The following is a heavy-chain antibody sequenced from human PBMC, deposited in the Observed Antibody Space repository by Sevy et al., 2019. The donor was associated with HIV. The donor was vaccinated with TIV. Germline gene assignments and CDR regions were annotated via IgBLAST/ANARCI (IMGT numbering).Heavy chain of an antibody. CDR1: GGSISSSSYY. J-gene: IGHJ2*01. CDR3: ARLFLAATWWYFDL. CDR2: IYYSGST. V-gene: IGHV4-39*01. D-gene: IGHD2-15*01. Sequence: SDTLSLTCTVSGGSISSSSYYWGWIRQPPGKGLEWIGSIYYSGSTYYNPSLKSRVTISVDTSKNQFSLKLSSVTAADTAVYYCARLFLAATWWYFDLWGRGTLVTVSS.